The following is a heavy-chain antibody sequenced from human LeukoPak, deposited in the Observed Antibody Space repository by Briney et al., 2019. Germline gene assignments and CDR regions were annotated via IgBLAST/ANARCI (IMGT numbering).Heavy chain of an antibody. V-gene: IGHV4-39*02. J-gene: IGHJ4*02. CDR1: GGSNSSSSYY. CDR2: IYYSGST. Sequence: PSETLSLTCTVSGGSNSSSSYYWGWIRQPPGKGLEWIGSIYYSGSTYYNPSLKSRVTISVDTSKNQFSLKLSSVTAADTAVYYCARDRGTAMDPGNDYWGQGTLVTVSS. CDR3: ARDRGTAMDPGNDY. D-gene: IGHD5-18*01.